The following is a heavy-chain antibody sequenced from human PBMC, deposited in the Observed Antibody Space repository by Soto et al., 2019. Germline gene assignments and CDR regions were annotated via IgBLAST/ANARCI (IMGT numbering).Heavy chain of an antibody. V-gene: IGHV4-39*01. CDR2: IYYSGST. CDR1: GGSISSSSYY. CDR3: ARQDSERRGTYYMDV. Sequence: SETLSLTCTVSGGSISSSSYYWGWIRQPPGKGLEWIGSIYYSGSTYYNPSLKSRVTISVDTSKNQFSLKLSSVTAADTAVYYCARQDSERRGTYYMDVWGKGTAVT. D-gene: IGHD1-1*01. J-gene: IGHJ6*03.